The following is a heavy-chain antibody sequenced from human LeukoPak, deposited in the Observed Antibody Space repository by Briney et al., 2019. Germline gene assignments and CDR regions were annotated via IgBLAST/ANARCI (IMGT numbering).Heavy chain of an antibody. D-gene: IGHD6-19*01. V-gene: IGHV3-23*01. CDR2: LSTSGGNT. CDR3: AKRSGASTYYFDY. J-gene: IGHJ4*02. Sequence: PGGSLRLSCAASGFTFSSYAMSWVRLPPGKGLQWVSSLSTSGGNTYYADSVRGRFTISRDNSQNTLYLQMDSLRAEDTAVYYCAKRSGASTYYFDYWGQGAYSPSPQ. CDR1: GFTFSSYA.